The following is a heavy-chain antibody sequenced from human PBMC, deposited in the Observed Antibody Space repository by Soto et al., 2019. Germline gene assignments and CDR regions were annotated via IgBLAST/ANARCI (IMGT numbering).Heavy chain of an antibody. CDR2: LDQDGSER. V-gene: IGHV3-7*01. CDR1: GFTSSTYW. CDR3: VCGGNFFVY. J-gene: IGHJ4*02. D-gene: IGHD3-16*01. Sequence: EVQLVESGGGLVQPGGSLRLSCAASGFTSSTYWMTWVRRPPGKGLEWVANLDQDGSERYYVDSVRGRFTISRDNAKNSLYVQMNSLRAEDTAVYYCVCGGNFFVYWGQGTLVTVSP.